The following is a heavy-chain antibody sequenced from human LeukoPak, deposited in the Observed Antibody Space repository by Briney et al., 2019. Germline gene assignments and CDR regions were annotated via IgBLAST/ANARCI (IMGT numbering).Heavy chain of an antibody. CDR2: IYYSGST. J-gene: IGHJ4*02. CDR1: GGSISSYY. Sequence: PSETLSLTCTVSGGSISSYYWSWIRQPPGKGLEWIGYIYYSGSTNYNPSLKSRVTISVDTSKNQFSLKLSSVTAADTAVYYGARESMGATRDYWGQGTLVTVSS. D-gene: IGHD1-26*01. CDR3: ARESMGATRDY. V-gene: IGHV4-59*01.